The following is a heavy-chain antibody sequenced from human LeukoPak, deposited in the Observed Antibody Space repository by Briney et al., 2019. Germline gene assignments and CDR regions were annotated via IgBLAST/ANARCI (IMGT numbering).Heavy chain of an antibody. CDR2: IYYSGST. J-gene: IGHJ6*02. CDR3: ARDEALDYYDSSGYYPSRYYYYGMDV. CDR1: GGSISSGGYY. Sequence: NPSETLSLTCTVSGGSISSGGYYWSWIRQHPGKGLEWIGYIYYSGSTYYNPSLKSRVTISVDTSKNQFSLKLSSVTAADTAVYYCARDEALDYYDSSGYYPSRYYYYGMDVWGQGTTVTVSS. V-gene: IGHV4-31*03. D-gene: IGHD3-22*01.